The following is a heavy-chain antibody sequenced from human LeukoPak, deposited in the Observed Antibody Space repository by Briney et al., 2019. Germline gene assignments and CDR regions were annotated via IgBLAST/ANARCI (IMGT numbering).Heavy chain of an antibody. CDR1: GFTYSSYA. CDR3: AKDPTKYYYDSSGPNFDY. J-gene: IGHJ4*02. Sequence: GGSLRLSCAASGFTYSSYAMSWVRQAPGKGLEWVSAISGSGGSTYYADSVKGRSTISRDNSKNTLYLQMNSLRAEDTAVYYCAKDPTKYYYDSSGPNFDYWGQGTLVTVSS. CDR2: ISGSGGST. V-gene: IGHV3-23*01. D-gene: IGHD3-22*01.